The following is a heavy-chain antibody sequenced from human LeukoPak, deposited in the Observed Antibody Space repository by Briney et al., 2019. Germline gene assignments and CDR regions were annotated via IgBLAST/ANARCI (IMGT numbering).Heavy chain of an antibody. CDR1: GFTFSSYA. Sequence: PGGSLRLSCAASGFTFSSYAMSWVRQAPGKGLEWVSAISGGGGSTYYADSVKGRFTISRDNSKNTLYLQMNSLRAEDTAVYYCAKDEADGDTAMAHFDYWGQGTLVTVSS. CDR2: ISGGGGST. V-gene: IGHV3-23*01. CDR3: AKDEADGDTAMAHFDY. D-gene: IGHD5-18*01. J-gene: IGHJ4*02.